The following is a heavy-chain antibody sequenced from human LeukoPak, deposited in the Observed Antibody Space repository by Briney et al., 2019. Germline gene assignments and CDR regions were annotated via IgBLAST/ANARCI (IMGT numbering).Heavy chain of an antibody. J-gene: IGHJ6*02. CDR2: IDPSDSYT. Sequence: RGESLKISCQGSGCSFTSFWISWVRQMPGKGLEWMGRIDPSDSYTNYSPSFQGHVTISADKSISTAYLQWSSLKASDTAMYYCARHRGSLGGMDVWGQGTTVTVSS. CDR1: GCSFTSFW. CDR3: ARHRGSLGGMDV. D-gene: IGHD3-16*02. V-gene: IGHV5-10-1*01.